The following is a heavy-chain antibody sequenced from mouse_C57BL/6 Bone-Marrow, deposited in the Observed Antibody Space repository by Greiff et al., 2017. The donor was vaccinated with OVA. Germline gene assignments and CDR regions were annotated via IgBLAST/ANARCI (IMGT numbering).Heavy chain of an antibody. CDR1: GYTFTDYN. Sequence: EVQVVESGPELVKPGASVKIPCKASGYTFTDYNMDWVKQSPGKSLEWIGDINPNNGGTIYNQKFKGKATLTVDKSSSTAYMELRSLTSEDTEVDYCARRSGSRTNYYDMDYWGQGTSVTVSS. CDR3: ARRSGSRTNYYDMDY. V-gene: IGHV1-18*01. CDR2: INPNNGGT. J-gene: IGHJ4*01. D-gene: IGHD1-1*01.